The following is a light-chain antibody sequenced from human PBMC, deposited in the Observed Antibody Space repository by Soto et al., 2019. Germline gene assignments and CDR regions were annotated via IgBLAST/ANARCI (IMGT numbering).Light chain of an antibody. CDR1: QGVSSTY. CDR2: GAS. CDR3: QQYGSSPWT. V-gene: IGKV3-20*01. Sequence: EIVLTQSPGTLSLSPGERATLSCRASQGVSSTYLAWYQQKLGQPPRLLIYGASNRATGIADRFSGSGSGTDFTLTISRLEPDDFAVYYCQQYGSSPWTFGQGTKVEIK. J-gene: IGKJ1*01.